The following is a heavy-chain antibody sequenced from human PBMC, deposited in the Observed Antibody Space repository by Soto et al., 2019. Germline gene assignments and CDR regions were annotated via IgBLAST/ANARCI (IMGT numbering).Heavy chain of an antibody. V-gene: IGHV4-34*01. CDR3: ARGSEIITMVRGGVYSDAFDI. J-gene: IGHJ3*02. Sequence: SETLSLTCAVYGGSFSGYYWSWIRQPPGEGLEWIGEISHSGSTNYNPSLKSRVTISVDTSKNQFSLKLSSVTAADTAVYYCARGSEIITMVRGGVYSDAFDIWGQGTMVTVSS. D-gene: IGHD3-10*01. CDR1: GGSFSGYY. CDR2: ISHSGST.